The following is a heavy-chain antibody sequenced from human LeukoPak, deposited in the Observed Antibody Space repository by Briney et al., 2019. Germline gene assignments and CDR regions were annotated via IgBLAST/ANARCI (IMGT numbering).Heavy chain of an antibody. D-gene: IGHD3-9*01. Sequence: GESLKISCKGSGYSFAIYWIGWVRQMPGKGLEWMGIIYPGDSGTKYSPSFQGQVTISADESINTAYLQWSSLKASDTAMYYCARRLDYDILTGYSGGAFDIWGQGTMVTVSS. J-gene: IGHJ3*02. CDR2: IYPGDSGT. V-gene: IGHV5-51*01. CDR1: GYSFAIYW. CDR3: ARRLDYDILTGYSGGAFDI.